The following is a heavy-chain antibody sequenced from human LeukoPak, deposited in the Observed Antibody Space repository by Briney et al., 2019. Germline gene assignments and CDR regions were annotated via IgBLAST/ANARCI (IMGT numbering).Heavy chain of an antibody. CDR2: ISGSGGST. V-gene: IGHV3-23*01. Sequence: GGSLRLSCAASGFTFSSYAMSWVRQAPGEGLEWVSGISGSGGSTYYADSVKSRFTISRDNSKNTLYLQMNSLRAGDTAVYYCAKAMGATLFDYWGQGTLVTVSS. CDR3: AKAMGATLFDY. CDR1: GFTFSSYA. D-gene: IGHD1-26*01. J-gene: IGHJ4*02.